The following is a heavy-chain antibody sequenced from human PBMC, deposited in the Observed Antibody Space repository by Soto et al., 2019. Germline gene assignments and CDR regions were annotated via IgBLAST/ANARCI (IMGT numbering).Heavy chain of an antibody. CDR2: ISGSGGST. CDR3: AKVPYIVVVPAAHFDY. V-gene: IGHV3-23*01. J-gene: IGHJ4*02. Sequence: VQLLESGGGLVQPGGSLRLSCAASGFTFSSYAMSWVRQAPGKGLEWVSAISGSGGSTYYADSVKGRFTISRDNSKNTLYLQMNSLRAEDTAVYYCAKVPYIVVVPAAHFDYWGQGTLVTVSS. CDR1: GFTFSSYA. D-gene: IGHD2-2*01.